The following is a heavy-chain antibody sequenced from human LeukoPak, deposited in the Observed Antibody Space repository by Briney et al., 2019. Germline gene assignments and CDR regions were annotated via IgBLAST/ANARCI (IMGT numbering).Heavy chain of an antibody. CDR1: GFTFSGYW. V-gene: IGHV3-74*01. CDR2: ITSDGSST. J-gene: IGHJ4*02. Sequence: GGSLRLPCAASGFTFSGYWMHWVRQAPGKGLVWVSRITSDGSSTNYADSVKGRFTISRDNAKNTLYLQMNSLRAEDTAVYYCVREYPASFDYWGQGALVTVSS. CDR3: VREYPASFDY.